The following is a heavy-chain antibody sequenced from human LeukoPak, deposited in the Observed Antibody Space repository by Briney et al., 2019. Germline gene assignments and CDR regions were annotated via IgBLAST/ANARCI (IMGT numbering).Heavy chain of an antibody. Sequence: ASVNVSCKASGYTFTGYYMHWLRQAPGQGLEWMGWINPNSGGTKYAQTFKGRVTMTRDTSISTAYMELSSLRSDDTAVYYCARDGDTYGYYYYGLDVWGQGTTVTVSS. D-gene: IGHD5-18*01. CDR2: INPNSGGT. J-gene: IGHJ6*02. V-gene: IGHV1-2*02. CDR3: ARDGDTYGYYYYGLDV. CDR1: GYTFTGYY.